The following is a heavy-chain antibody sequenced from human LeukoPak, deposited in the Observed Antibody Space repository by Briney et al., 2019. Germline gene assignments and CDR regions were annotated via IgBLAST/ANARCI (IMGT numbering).Heavy chain of an antibody. CDR3: AKGPSRRGELLGF. D-gene: IGHD1-26*01. V-gene: IGHV3-23*01. CDR1: GFTFSSYA. Sequence: GGSLRLSCAASGFTFSSYAMSWVRQAPGRGLEWVSAISGSGGSTYYADSVKGRFTISRDNSKNTLYLQMNSLRAEDTAVYYCAKGPSRRGELLGFWGQGTLVTVSS. CDR2: ISGSGGST. J-gene: IGHJ4*02.